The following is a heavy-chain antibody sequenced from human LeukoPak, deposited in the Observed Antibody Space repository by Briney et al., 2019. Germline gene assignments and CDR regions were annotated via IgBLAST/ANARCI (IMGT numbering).Heavy chain of an antibody. CDR1: GGSISSGDYY. J-gene: IGHJ3*02. D-gene: IGHD4-11*01. CDR3: SRDMQTSGDAFDI. CDR2: IYYSGST. V-gene: IGHV4-30-4*01. Sequence: SQTLSLTCTVSGGSISSGDYYWTWIRQPPGKGLEWIGCIYYSGSTYYNPSLKSRLTISVDTSKNQFSLTLSSVTAADTAVYYCSRDMQTSGDAFDIRGQGTMVTVSS.